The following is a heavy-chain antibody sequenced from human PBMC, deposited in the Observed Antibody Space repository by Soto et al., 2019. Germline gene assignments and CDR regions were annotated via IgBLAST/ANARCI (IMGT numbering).Heavy chain of an antibody. CDR2: INPNSGGT. CDR3: ERGRWEGRLTTFDY. D-gene: IGHD1-26*01. J-gene: IGHJ4*02. V-gene: IGHV1-2*02. Sequence: QVQLVQSGAEVKKPGASVKVSCKASGYTFTGYYMHWVRQAHGQGLEWMGWINPNSGGTNYAQKFQGRVTMTRDTSISTSYMELSRLRSDVTAVYYCERGRWEGRLTTFDYWGQGNLVTVSS. CDR1: GYTFTGYY.